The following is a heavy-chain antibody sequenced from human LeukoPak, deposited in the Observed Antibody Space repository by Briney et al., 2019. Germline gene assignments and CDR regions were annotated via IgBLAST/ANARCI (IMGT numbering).Heavy chain of an antibody. J-gene: IGHJ4*02. Sequence: GGSLRLSCAASGFTFSNYWMSWVRQAPGKGLEWVANINQDGSERYYVDSVKGRFTNSRDNAKNSLYLQMNSLRAEDTAVYYCARRYSSSWSGFDYWGQGTLVTVSS. CDR3: ARRYSSSWSGFDY. V-gene: IGHV3-7*01. CDR1: GFTFSNYW. CDR2: INQDGSER. D-gene: IGHD6-13*01.